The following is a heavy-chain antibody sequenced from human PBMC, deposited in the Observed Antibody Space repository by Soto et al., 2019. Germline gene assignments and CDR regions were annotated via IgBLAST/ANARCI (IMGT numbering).Heavy chain of an antibody. D-gene: IGHD5-18*01. CDR2: IYHSGST. Sequence: EILSLISAVSGVCISSSNWWSWVRQPPGKGLEWIGEIYHSGSTNYNPSLKSRVTISVDKSKNQFSLKLSSVTAADTAVYYCARGRDHWIQLWRRYNWFDPWGQGTLVTVSS. J-gene: IGHJ5*02. CDR1: GVCISSSNW. V-gene: IGHV4-4*02. CDR3: ARGRDHWIQLWRRYNWFDP.